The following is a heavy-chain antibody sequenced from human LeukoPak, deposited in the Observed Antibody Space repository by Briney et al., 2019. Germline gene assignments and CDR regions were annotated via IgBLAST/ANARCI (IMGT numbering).Heavy chain of an antibody. Sequence: GGSLRLSCAASGFTFSNYDMSWVRQAPGKGLEWVSSISGSGGSTSYADSVKGRFTISRDNSKNTLCLQMNSLRAGDTAVYYCAKDVGGYTGYDFDYWGQGTLVTVSS. CDR2: ISGSGGST. J-gene: IGHJ4*02. V-gene: IGHV3-23*01. D-gene: IGHD5-12*01. CDR1: GFTFSNYD. CDR3: AKDVGGYTGYDFDY.